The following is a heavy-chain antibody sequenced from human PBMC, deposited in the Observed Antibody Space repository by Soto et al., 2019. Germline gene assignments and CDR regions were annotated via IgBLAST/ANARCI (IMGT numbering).Heavy chain of an antibody. Sequence: PGGSLRLSCAASGFTFSSYSMNWVLQAPGKGLEWVSSISSSSSYIYHADSVKGRFTISRDNAKNSLDLQINSLRAEDTAVYYCARGFVGVAAAGIGWFDPWGQGTLVTVSS. CDR1: GFTFSSYS. CDR3: ARGFVGVAAAGIGWFDP. J-gene: IGHJ5*02. V-gene: IGHV3-21*01. D-gene: IGHD6-13*01. CDR2: ISSSSSYI.